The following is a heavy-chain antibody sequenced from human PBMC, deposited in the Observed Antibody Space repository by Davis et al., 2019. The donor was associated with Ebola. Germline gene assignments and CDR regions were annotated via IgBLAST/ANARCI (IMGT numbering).Heavy chain of an antibody. D-gene: IGHD3-10*01. J-gene: IGHJ4*02. V-gene: IGHV3-23*01. Sequence: GESLKISCAASRFTFSNYAMGWVRQAPGKGLEWVSSISGSGGRTYYPDSVKGRFTISRDNSKNTMYLQMNSLRAEDTAVYYCAKARVQGDGFDYWGQGTLVTVSS. CDR1: RFTFSNYA. CDR2: ISGSGGRT. CDR3: AKARVQGDGFDY.